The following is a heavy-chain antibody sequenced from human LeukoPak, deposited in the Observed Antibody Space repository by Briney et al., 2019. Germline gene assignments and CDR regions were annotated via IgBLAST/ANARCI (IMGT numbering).Heavy chain of an antibody. CDR2: IYYSGST. D-gene: IGHD6-19*01. J-gene: IGHJ4*02. V-gene: IGHV4-39*07. CDR3: ARKSSGWRLSY. Sequence: SETLSLTCTVSGGSIGSSSYYWGWIRQPPGKGLEWIGSIYYSGSTYYNPSLKSRVTISVDTSKNQFSLKLSSVTAADTAVYYCARKSSGWRLSYWGQGTLVTVPS. CDR1: GGSIGSSSYY.